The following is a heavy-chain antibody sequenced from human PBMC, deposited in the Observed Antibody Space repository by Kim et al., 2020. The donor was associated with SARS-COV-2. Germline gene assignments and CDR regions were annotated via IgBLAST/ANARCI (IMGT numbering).Heavy chain of an antibody. CDR1: GYTFTSYA. CDR3: ARTRLIYCSSTSCNNWFDP. D-gene: IGHD2-2*01. J-gene: IGHJ5*02. CDR2: INTNTGNP. Sequence: ASVKVSCKTSGYTFTSYAMNWVRQAPGQGLEWMGWINTNTGNPTYAQGFTGRLVFSLDTSVSTAYLQISSLKAEDTAVYYCARTRLIYCSSTSCNNWFDPWGQGTLVTVSS. V-gene: IGHV7-4-1*02.